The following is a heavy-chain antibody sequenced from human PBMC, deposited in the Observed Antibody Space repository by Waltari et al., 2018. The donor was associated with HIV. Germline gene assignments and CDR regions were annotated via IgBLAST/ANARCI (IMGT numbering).Heavy chain of an antibody. CDR1: GFTFSNAW. Sequence: EVQLVESGGGLVKPGGSLRLSCAASGFTFSNAWMSWVRQAPGKGREWVGRSKRKSDGGTTDYAAPVKGRFTISRDDSKNTLCLQMNSLKTEDTAVYYCTTGRKIWGQGTMVTVSS. CDR2: SKRKSDGGTT. J-gene: IGHJ3*02. CDR3: TTGRKI. V-gene: IGHV3-15*01.